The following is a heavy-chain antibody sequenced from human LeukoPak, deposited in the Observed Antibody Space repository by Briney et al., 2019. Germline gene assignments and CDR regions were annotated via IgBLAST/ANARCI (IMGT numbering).Heavy chain of an antibody. Sequence: GASVKVSCTASGYTFTGYYMHWVRQAPGKGLEWMACINPNSSGTNYAQTFQGRVTMTRDTSISTAYMELSRLRSDDTAVYYCARERLSRNIVVVVAATYNWFDPWGQGTLVTVSS. V-gene: IGHV1-2*02. CDR2: INPNSSGT. D-gene: IGHD2-15*01. CDR1: GYTFTGYY. J-gene: IGHJ5*02. CDR3: ARERLSRNIVVVVAATYNWFDP.